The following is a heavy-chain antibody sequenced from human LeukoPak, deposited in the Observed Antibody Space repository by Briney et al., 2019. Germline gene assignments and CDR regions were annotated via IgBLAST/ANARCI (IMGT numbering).Heavy chain of an antibody. CDR3: ARGSGSSWYLR. D-gene: IGHD6-13*01. CDR1: GGSFSGYY. V-gene: IGHV4-34*01. Sequence: SETLSLTCAVYGGSFSGYYWSWIRQPPGKGLEWIGEINHSGSTNYHPSLKSRVTISVDTSKNQFSLKLSSVTAADTAVYYCARGSGSSWYLRWGQGTLVTVSS. CDR2: INHSGST. J-gene: IGHJ4*02.